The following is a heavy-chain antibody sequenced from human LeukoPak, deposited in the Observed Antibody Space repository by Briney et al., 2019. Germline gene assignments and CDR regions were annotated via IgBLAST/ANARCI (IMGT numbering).Heavy chain of an antibody. D-gene: IGHD6-13*01. CDR3: ARDSSSSSWPFDY. J-gene: IGHJ4*02. V-gene: IGHV4-4*02. CDR2: IYHSGST. CDR1: GGSISSSNW. Sequence: PSGTLSLTCAVSGGSISSSNWWSWVRQPPGKGLEWIGEIYHSGSTNYNPSLKSRVTISVDKSKNQFSLKLSSVTAADTAVYYCARDSSSSSWPFDYWGQRTLVTVSS.